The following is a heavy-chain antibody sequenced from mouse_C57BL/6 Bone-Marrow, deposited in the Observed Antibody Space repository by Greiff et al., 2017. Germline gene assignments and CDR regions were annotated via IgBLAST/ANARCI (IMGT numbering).Heavy chain of an antibody. D-gene: IGHD2-3*01. CDR3: AYDAYFDY. CDR2: IDPEDGET. J-gene: IGHJ2*01. CDR1: GFNIKDYY. V-gene: IGHV14-2*01. Sequence: VQLQQSGAELVKPGASVKLSCTASGFNIKDYYMHWVKQRTEQGLEWIGRIDPEDGETKYAPKFQGKATLTADTSSNTAYLQRSSLTSEDTAVYYCAYDAYFDYWGQGTTLTVSS.